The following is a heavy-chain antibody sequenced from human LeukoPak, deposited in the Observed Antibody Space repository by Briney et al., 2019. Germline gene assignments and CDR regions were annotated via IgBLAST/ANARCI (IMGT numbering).Heavy chain of an antibody. CDR1: GFTFSSYS. CDR2: ISSSSSTI. Sequence: GGSLRLSCAASGFTFSSYSMNWVRQAPGKGLEWVSYISSSSSTIYYADSVKGRFTISRDNAKNSLYQQMNSLRDEDTAVYYCARDPRGGWFDYWGQGTLVTVSS. V-gene: IGHV3-48*02. CDR3: ARDPRGGWFDY. J-gene: IGHJ4*02. D-gene: IGHD6-19*01.